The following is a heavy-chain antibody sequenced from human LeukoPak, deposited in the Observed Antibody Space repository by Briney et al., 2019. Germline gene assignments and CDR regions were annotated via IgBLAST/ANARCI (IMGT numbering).Heavy chain of an antibody. Sequence: VSGPTLVNPTQTLTLTCTFSGFSLSTSGVGVGWIRQPPGKALEWLALIYWDDDKRYSPSLKSRLTITKDTSKNQVVLRMTNMDPVDTATYYCAHVDSSGYYLLFDYWGQGTLVTVSS. V-gene: IGHV2-5*02. D-gene: IGHD3-22*01. CDR1: GFSLSTSGVG. CDR3: AHVDSSGYYLLFDY. CDR2: IYWDDDK. J-gene: IGHJ4*02.